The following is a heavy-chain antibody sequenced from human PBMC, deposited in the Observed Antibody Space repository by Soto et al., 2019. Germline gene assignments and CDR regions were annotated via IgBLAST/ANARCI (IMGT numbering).Heavy chain of an antibody. D-gene: IGHD1-26*01. CDR2: ISWSSDTI. CDR1: GFNFDDYA. CDR3: AKDKVGAPQYYGMDV. V-gene: IGHV3-9*01. J-gene: IGHJ6*02. Sequence: GGSLILSCAASGFNFDDYAMHWVRQAPGKGLEWVSSISWSSDTIDYADSVKGRFTVSRDNGKHVLYLQMNSLRAEDTALYFCAKDKVGAPQYYGMDVWGQGTTVTV.